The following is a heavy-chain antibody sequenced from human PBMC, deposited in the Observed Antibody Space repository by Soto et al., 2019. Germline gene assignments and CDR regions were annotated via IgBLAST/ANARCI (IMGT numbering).Heavy chain of an antibody. CDR2: ISAHNGNT. Sequence: QVHLVQSGAEVKKPGASVKVSCKGSGYDFTTYGITWVRQAPGQGLEWMAWISAHNGNTDYAQKLQGRVTVTRDTSPWTADMELRSVGCDDTDMYYCARGGYGDYGGHGALVTVSS. CDR3: ARGGYGDY. J-gene: IGHJ4*01. V-gene: IGHV1-18*01. CDR1: GYDFTTYG. D-gene: IGHD1-1*01.